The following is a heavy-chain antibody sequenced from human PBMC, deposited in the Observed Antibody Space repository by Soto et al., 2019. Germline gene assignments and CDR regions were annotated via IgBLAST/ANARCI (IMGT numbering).Heavy chain of an antibody. D-gene: IGHD3-22*01. CDR1: GGTFSIYA. J-gene: IGHJ4*01. CDR3: AKRDGYYLDF. CDR2: ISGSGAGT. Sequence: XXSQRLCFAASGGTFSIYAGRWIRQAPGKGLEWVPAISGSGAGTYYADSVKGRFTISRDNSKNTLYLQMSSLRVEDTAVYYCAKRDGYYLDFWGPGTLVTVSS. V-gene: IGHV3-23*01.